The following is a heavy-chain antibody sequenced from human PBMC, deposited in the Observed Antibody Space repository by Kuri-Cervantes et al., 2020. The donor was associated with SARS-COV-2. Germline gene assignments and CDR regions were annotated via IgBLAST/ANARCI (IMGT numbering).Heavy chain of an antibody. Sequence: SGPTLVKPTQTLTLTCTFSGFSLSTSGVRVSWIRQPPGKALEWLARIDWDDDKFYSTSLKTRLTISKDTSKNQVVLTMTNMDPVDTATYYCARMTYYYDSSGYFTGPGAFDIWGQGTTVTVSS. D-gene: IGHD3-22*01. V-gene: IGHV2-70*04. CDR1: GFSLSTSGVR. CDR3: ARMTYYYDSSGYFTGPGAFDI. J-gene: IGHJ3*02. CDR2: IDWDDDK.